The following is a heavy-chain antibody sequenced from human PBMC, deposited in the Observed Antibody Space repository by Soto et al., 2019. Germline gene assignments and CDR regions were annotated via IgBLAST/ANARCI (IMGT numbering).Heavy chain of an antibody. J-gene: IGHJ4*02. Sequence: EVQLMESGGDLVQPGGSLRLSCAASGFTFSNYDMSWVRQAPGKGLEWVSSISGSNGGGGTYYADSVKGRFTISRDNSKNTLYLQMNSLRADDTALYYCATGALAGGIYYFDYWGQGVLVTVSS. CDR3: ATGALAGGIYYFDY. CDR2: ISGSNGGGGT. CDR1: GFTFSNYD. V-gene: IGHV3-23*01. D-gene: IGHD6-19*01.